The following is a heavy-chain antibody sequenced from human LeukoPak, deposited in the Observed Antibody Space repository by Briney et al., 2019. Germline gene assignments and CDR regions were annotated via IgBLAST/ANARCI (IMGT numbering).Heavy chain of an antibody. Sequence: GGSLRLSCAASGFTFGSQAMSWVRQAPGKGLEWVSAMSGSGGSTNYADSVKGRFTISRDNSKNTLYLQMNSLRAEDTAVYYCAKGDGDTMIVVVTGVFDYWGQGTLVTVSS. J-gene: IGHJ4*02. D-gene: IGHD3-22*01. V-gene: IGHV3-23*01. CDR1: GFTFGSQA. CDR2: MSGSGGST. CDR3: AKGDGDTMIVVVTGVFDY.